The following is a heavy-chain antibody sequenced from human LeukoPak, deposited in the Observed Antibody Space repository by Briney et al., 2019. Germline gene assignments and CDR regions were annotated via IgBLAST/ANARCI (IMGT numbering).Heavy chain of an antibody. J-gene: IGHJ4*02. CDR2: ISWNSGSI. CDR1: GFTFDDYA. Sequence: GRSLRLSCAASGFTFDDYAMHWVRQAPGKGLEWVSGISWNSGSIGYADSVKGRFTISRDNAKNSLYLQMSSLRAEDTALYYCAKASVVVPPFFDYWGQGTLVTVSS. CDR3: AKASVVVPPFFDY. D-gene: IGHD2-2*01. V-gene: IGHV3-9*01.